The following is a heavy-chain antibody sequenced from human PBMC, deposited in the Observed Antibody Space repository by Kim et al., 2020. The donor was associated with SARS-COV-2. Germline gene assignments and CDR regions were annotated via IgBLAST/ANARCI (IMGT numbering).Heavy chain of an antibody. CDR3: ARLGVVDWLSNYYFDY. D-gene: IGHD3-9*01. Sequence: SETLSLTCTVSGGSISSSSYYWGWIRQPPGKGLEWIGSIYYSGSTYYNPSLKSRVTISVDTSKNQFSLKLSSVTAADTAVYYCARLGVVDWLSNYYFDYWGQGTLVTVSS. CDR1: GGSISSSSYY. J-gene: IGHJ4*02. V-gene: IGHV4-39*01. CDR2: IYYSGST.